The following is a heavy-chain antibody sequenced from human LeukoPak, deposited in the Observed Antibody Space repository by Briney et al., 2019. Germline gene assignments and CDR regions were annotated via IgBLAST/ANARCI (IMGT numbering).Heavy chain of an antibody. J-gene: IGHJ4*02. D-gene: IGHD5-18*01. CDR1: GFTFDDYA. V-gene: IGHV3-43*02. CDR2: ISGDGGST. Sequence: GGSLRLSCAASGFTFDDYAMHWVRQAPGKGLEWVSLISGDGGSTYYADSVKGRFTISRDNAKNSLYLQMNSLRVEDTAVYYCARDGGYSYGHHTFDYWGQGTLLTVSS. CDR3: ARDGGYSYGHHTFDY.